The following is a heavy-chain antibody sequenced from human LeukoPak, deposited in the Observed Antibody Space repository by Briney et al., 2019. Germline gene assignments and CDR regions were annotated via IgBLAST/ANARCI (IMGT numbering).Heavy chain of an antibody. D-gene: IGHD1-26*01. CDR2: IVVGSGNT. Sequence: SVKVSCKASGGTFSSYAISWVRQARGQRLEWIGWIVVGSGNTNYAQKFQERVTITRDMSTSTAYMELSSLRSEDTAVYYCAATRKWELLRYFDYWGQGTLVTVSS. V-gene: IGHV1-58*02. CDR1: GGTFSSYA. J-gene: IGHJ4*02. CDR3: AATRKWELLRYFDY.